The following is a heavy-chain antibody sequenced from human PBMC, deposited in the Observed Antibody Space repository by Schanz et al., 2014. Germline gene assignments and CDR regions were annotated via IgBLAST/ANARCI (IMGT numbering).Heavy chain of an antibody. V-gene: IGHV3-NL1*01. J-gene: IGHJ4*02. Sequence: QVQLVESGGGVVQPGRSLRLSCAASGFTFSSYGMHWVRQAPGKGLEWVSAINGNGGITYYADPVKGRFTISRDNSKNTLYLQMSSLRAEDTAVYYCARDGDFDYWGQGTLVTVSS. CDR2: INGNGGIT. CDR1: GFTFSSYG. CDR3: ARDGDFDY.